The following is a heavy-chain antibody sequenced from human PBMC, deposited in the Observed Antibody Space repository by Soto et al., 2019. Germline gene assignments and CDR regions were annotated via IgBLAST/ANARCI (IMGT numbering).Heavy chain of an antibody. CDR3: ARPIRFSYESIGQSAWFDP. CDR2: IIPIFGTA. J-gene: IGHJ5*02. D-gene: IGHD3-22*01. V-gene: IGHV1-69*12. Sequence: QVQLVQSGAEVKKPGSSVKFSCKASGGTFSSYAISWVRQAPGQGIEWMGGIIPIFGTANYAQKFQGRVTITADESTSTAYMELSSLRSDDTAVYYCARPIRFSYESIGQSAWFDPWGQGTLVTVSS. CDR1: GGTFSSYA.